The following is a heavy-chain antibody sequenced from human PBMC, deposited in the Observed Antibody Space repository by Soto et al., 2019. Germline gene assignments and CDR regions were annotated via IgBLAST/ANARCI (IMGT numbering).Heavy chain of an antibody. CDR3: ARDRPLQYYYDSSGPFDP. CDR2: IIPILGIA. Sequence: SVKVSCKASGGTFSSYTISWLRQAPGQGLEWMGRIIPILGIANYAQKFQGRVTITADKSTSTAYMELSSLRSEDTAVYYCARDRPLQYYYDSSGPFDPWGQGTLVTVSS. J-gene: IGHJ5*02. D-gene: IGHD3-22*01. V-gene: IGHV1-69*04. CDR1: GGTFSSYT.